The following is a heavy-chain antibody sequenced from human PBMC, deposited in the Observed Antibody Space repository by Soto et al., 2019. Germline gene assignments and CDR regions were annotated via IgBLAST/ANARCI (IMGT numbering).Heavy chain of an antibody. V-gene: IGHV3-30-3*01. CDR2: ISYDGSNK. J-gene: IGHJ5*02. Sequence: QVQLVESGGGVVQPGRSLRLSCAASGFTFSSYAMHWVRQAPGKGLEWVAVISYDGSNKYYADSVKGRFTISRDNSKNTLYLQMNSLRAEDTAVYDCARDSCSFVFDPWGQGTLVTVSS. D-gene: IGHD6-6*01. CDR1: GFTFSSYA. CDR3: ARDSCSFVFDP.